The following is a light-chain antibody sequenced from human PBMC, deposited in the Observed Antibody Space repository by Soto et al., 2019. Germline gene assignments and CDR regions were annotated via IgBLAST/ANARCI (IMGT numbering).Light chain of an antibody. CDR3: SSYTSSVSHV. V-gene: IGLV2-14*01. CDR1: YSDVGAYNY. CDR2: DVS. Sequence: QSALTQPASVSGSPGQSITISCTGTYSDVGAYNYVCWHQQHPGKAPKLLFYDVSSRPSGVSNRFSASKSGNMAFLTISGLQAEDEADYYCSSYTSSVSHVFGTGTQLTVL. J-gene: IGLJ7*01.